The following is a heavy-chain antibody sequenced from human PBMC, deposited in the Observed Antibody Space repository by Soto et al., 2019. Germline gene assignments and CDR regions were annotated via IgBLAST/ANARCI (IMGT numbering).Heavy chain of an antibody. CDR3: ARVDIVVVPAHNWFDP. J-gene: IGHJ5*02. CDR1: GYTFTSYG. D-gene: IGHD2-2*01. V-gene: IGHV1-18*01. CDR2: ISAYNGNT. Sequence: ASVKVSCKASGYTFTSYGISWVRQAPGQGLEWMGWISAYNGNTNYAQELQGRVTMTTDTSTSTAYMELRSLRSDDTAVYYCARVDIVVVPAHNWFDPWGQGTLVTVSS.